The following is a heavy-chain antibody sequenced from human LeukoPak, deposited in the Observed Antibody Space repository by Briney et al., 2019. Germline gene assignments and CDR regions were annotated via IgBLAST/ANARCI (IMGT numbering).Heavy chain of an antibody. D-gene: IGHD5-12*01. Sequence: GESLKISCTGFGYSFTSYWIGWVRQMPGKGLEWMGIIYPGDSDTRYSPSFQGQVTISADKSISTAYLQWSSLKASDTAMYYCASLVNGGYRYFDYWGQGTLVTVSA. J-gene: IGHJ4*02. V-gene: IGHV5-51*01. CDR2: IYPGDSDT. CDR3: ASLVNGGYRYFDY. CDR1: GYSFTSYW.